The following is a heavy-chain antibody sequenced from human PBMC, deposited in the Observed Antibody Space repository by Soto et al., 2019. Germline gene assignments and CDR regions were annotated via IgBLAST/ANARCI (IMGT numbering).Heavy chain of an antibody. J-gene: IGHJ6*02. CDR1: GFTFSSYA. CDR3: AKDETLWDDFWSGYLLQPYSYYYYGMDV. D-gene: IGHD3-3*01. V-gene: IGHV3-23*01. Sequence: PGGSLRLSCAASGFTFSSYAMSWVRQAPGKGLEWVSAISGSGGSTYYADSVKGRFTISRDNSKNTLYLQMNSLRAEDTAVYYCAKDETLWDDFWSGYLLQPYSYYYYGMDVWGQGTTVTVSS. CDR2: ISGSGGST.